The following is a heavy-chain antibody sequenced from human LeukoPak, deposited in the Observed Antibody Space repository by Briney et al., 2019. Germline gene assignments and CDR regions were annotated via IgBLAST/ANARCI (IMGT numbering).Heavy chain of an antibody. CDR1: GFTFTSYS. CDR2: ISSSSSTI. V-gene: IGHV3-48*02. J-gene: IGHJ4*02. D-gene: IGHD6-13*01. Sequence: EGALRLSCAASGFTFTSYSMNWVLQAPGQGLGWVSYISSSSSTIYYADSVKGQFTISRDNAKNSLYLQMNSLRDEDTAVYYCARDSWKQQLSLYFDYWGQGTLVTVSS. CDR3: ARDSWKQQLSLYFDY.